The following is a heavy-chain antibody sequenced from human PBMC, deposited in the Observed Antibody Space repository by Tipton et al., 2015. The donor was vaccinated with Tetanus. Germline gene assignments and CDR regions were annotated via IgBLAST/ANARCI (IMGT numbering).Heavy chain of an antibody. D-gene: IGHD2-2*01. V-gene: IGHV4-4*07. Sequence: TLSLTCTVSGGSIASQYWSWIRQPAGKGLGWIGRTYIRGTTTYNPSLKSRVTISVDTSKNQFSLKLTSVTAADTAMYYCARGSDIVVVPGVTRADWFDPWGQGTLVTVSS. CDR1: GGSIASQY. CDR3: ARGSDIVVVPGVTRADWFDP. CDR2: TYIRGTT. J-gene: IGHJ5*02.